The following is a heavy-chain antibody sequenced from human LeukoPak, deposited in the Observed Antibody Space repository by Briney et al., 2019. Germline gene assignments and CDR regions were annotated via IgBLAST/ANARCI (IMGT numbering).Heavy chain of an antibody. V-gene: IGHV3-23*01. J-gene: IGHJ4*02. CDR1: GFTFSSYA. CDR2: ISGSGGST. CDR3: AKGISSGGSPYYFDY. Sequence: GGSLRLSCAASGFTFSSYAMSWVRQAPGKGLEWVSAISGSGGSTYYADSVKGRFTISRDNSKNTLYLQMNSLRAEDTAVYYCAKGISSGGSPYYFDYWGQGTLVTVSS. D-gene: IGHD6-19*01.